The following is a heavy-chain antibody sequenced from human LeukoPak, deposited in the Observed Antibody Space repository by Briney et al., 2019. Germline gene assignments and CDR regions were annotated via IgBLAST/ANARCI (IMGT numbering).Heavy chain of an antibody. CDR3: ARERQWGLSILFDY. Sequence: GGSLRLSCAASGFTFSSYWMSWVRQAPGKGLEWVANIKQDGSEKYYVDSVKGRFTISRDNAKNSLYLQMNSLRAEDTTVYYCARERQWGLSILFDYWGQGTLVTVSS. V-gene: IGHV3-7*01. D-gene: IGHD1-26*01. CDR1: GFTFSSYW. J-gene: IGHJ4*02. CDR2: IKQDGSEK.